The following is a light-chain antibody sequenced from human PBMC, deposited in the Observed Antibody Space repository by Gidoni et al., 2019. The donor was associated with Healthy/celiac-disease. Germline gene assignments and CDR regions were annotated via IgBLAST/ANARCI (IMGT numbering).Light chain of an antibody. CDR1: QGISSY. CDR3: QQYYSYPRT. J-gene: IGKJ1*01. V-gene: IGKV1-8*01. CDR2: AAS. Sequence: AIRMTQSPSSVSASTGDRVTITCRARQGISSYLAWYQQKPGKAPKLLIYAASTVQSGVPSMFSGSGSGTDFTLTISCLQSEDFATYYCQQYYSYPRTFGQXTKVEIK.